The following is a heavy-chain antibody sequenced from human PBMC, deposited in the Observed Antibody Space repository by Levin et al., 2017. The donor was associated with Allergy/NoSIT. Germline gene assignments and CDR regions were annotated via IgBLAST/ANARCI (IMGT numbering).Heavy chain of an antibody. V-gene: IGHV3-23*01. CDR1: GFTSTFSFSNYG. CDR2: ISSSGQNT. D-gene: IGHD5-24*01. J-gene: IGHJ3*01. CDR3: ARWLTSICFSPFDV. Sequence: GESLKISCAASGFTSTFSFSNYGVRWVRQAPGKGLEWVSGISSSGQNTYYADSVKGRFTVSRDNSRNLLSLHMNALTAEDTAVYYCARWLTSICFSPFDVCGAGTTVTVSS.